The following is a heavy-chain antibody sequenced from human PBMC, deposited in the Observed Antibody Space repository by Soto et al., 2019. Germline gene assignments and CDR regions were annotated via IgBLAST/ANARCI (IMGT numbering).Heavy chain of an antibody. CDR2: ISGSGGST. V-gene: IGHV3-23*01. D-gene: IGHD6-13*01. CDR3: AKGEQQLDYYYYGMDV. J-gene: IGHJ6*02. Sequence: GGSLRLSCAASGFTFSSYTMSWVRQAPGKGLEWVSAISGSGGSTYYADSVKGRFTISRDNSKNTLYLQMNSLRAEDTAVYYCAKGEQQLDYYYYGMDVWGQGTTVTRSS. CDR1: GFTFSSYT.